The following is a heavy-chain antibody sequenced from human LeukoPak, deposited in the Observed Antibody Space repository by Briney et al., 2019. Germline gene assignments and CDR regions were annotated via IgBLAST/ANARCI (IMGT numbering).Heavy chain of an antibody. V-gene: IGHV4-30-4*01. D-gene: IGHD3-22*01. J-gene: IGHJ6*02. CDR1: GGSVSSRDFY. CDR2: IYSTGST. CDR3: ARDYASAYYYDSTSYPYGMDV. Sequence: SETLSLTCTVSGGSVSSRDFYWNWIRQPPGKGLEWIGYIYSTGSTYYNPSLKSRVAISIDTSNNQFSVKLSSVTAADTAVYFCARDYASAYYYDSTSYPYGMDVWGQGTTVTVSS.